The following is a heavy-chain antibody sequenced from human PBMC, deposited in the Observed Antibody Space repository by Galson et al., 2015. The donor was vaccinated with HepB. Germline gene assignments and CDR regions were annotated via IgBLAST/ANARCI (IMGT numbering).Heavy chain of an antibody. CDR2: ISCSSSYI. Sequence: LRLSCAASGFTFSSYSMNWVRQAPGKGLEWVSSISCSSSYIYYADSVKGRFTISRDNAKNSLYLQVNSLRAEDTAVYYCARVGGGYDILTGTFHNYYGMDVWGQGTTVTVSS. CDR3: ARVGGGYDILTGTFHNYYGMDV. D-gene: IGHD3-9*01. J-gene: IGHJ6*02. CDR1: GFTFSSYS. V-gene: IGHV3-21*01.